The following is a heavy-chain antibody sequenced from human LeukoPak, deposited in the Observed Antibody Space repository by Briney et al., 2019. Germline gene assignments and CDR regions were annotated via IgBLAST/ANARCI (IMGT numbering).Heavy chain of an antibody. V-gene: IGHV1-18*01. CDR1: GYTFTSYG. Sequence: ASVKVSCKASGYTFTSYGISWVRQAPGQGLEWMGWISAYNGNTNYAQKFQGRVTMTRDTSISTAYMELSRLRSDDTAVYYCARRYSSGWSAWFDPWGQGTLVTVSS. D-gene: IGHD6-19*01. CDR2: ISAYNGNT. J-gene: IGHJ5*02. CDR3: ARRYSSGWSAWFDP.